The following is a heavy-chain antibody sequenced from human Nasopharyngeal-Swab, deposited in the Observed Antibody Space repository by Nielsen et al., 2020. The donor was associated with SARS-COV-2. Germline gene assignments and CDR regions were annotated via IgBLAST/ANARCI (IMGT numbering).Heavy chain of an antibody. D-gene: IGHD4-17*01. Sequence: GESLKISCAASGFTFSSYWMHWVCQAPGKGLVWVSRINSDGSSTSYADSVKGRFTISRDKAKNTLYLQMNSLRAEDTAVYYCAIISHDYGDFFDYWGQGTLVTVSS. J-gene: IGHJ4*02. CDR1: GFTFSSYW. CDR3: AIISHDYGDFFDY. V-gene: IGHV3-74*01. CDR2: INSDGSST.